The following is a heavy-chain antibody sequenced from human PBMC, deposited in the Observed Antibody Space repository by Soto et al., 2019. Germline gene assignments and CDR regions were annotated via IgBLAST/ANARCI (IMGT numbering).Heavy chain of an antibody. J-gene: IGHJ6*02. CDR3: ARRPNWGMEGLGA. D-gene: IGHD7-27*01. V-gene: IGHV2-5*01. CDR2: IYWNDDK. Sequence: SGPTLVNPTQTLTLTCTLSGFSLNTGGGGVVWIRQPPGKALEWLALIYWNDDKRYSPSLKSRLTINKDTSRNQVVLTMTNMDHVETATYYCARRPNWGMEGLGAWGQGNTVTVSS. CDR1: GFSLNTGGGG.